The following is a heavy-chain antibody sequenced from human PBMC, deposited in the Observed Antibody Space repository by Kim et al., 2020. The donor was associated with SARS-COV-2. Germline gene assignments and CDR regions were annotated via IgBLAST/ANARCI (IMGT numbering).Heavy chain of an antibody. CDR1: GGSFSGYY. J-gene: IGHJ6*02. Sequence: SETLSLTCAVYGGSFSGYYWSWIRQPPGKGLEWIGEINHSGSTNYNPSLKSRVTISVDTSKNQFSLKLSSVTAADTAVYYCARNPPFAAYYYYGMDVWGQGTTVTVSS. CDR3: ARNPPFAAYYYYGMDV. CDR2: INHSGST. V-gene: IGHV4-34*01.